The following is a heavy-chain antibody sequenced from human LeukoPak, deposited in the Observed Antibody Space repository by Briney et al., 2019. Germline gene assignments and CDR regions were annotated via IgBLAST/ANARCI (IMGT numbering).Heavy chain of an antibody. CDR1: GFSLSTSGVG. V-gene: IGHV2-5*01. Sequence: SGPTLVKPTQTLTLTCTFSGFSLSTSGVGVGWFRQPPGKALEWLALIYWNDDKRYSPSLKSRLTITKDTSKNQVVLTMTNMDPVDTATYYCAHSITMVRGVRLFDYWGQGTLVTVSS. CDR3: AHSITMVRGVRLFDY. CDR2: IYWNDDK. D-gene: IGHD3-10*01. J-gene: IGHJ4*02.